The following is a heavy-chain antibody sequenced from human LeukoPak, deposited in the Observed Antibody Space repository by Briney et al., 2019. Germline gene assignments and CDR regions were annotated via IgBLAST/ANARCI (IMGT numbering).Heavy chain of an antibody. CDR2: INPNGGRT. J-gene: IGHJ6*03. Sequence: ASVKVSCKASEDTFTNYYMHWVRQAPGQGLEWLGLINPNGGRTAYAQNFQGRVTMTRDTSTTTLYLELSSLRSDDTAVYYCARRYYYDSSGYYGYYYYMDVWGKGTRSPSP. CDR1: EDTFTNYY. V-gene: IGHV1-46*01. D-gene: IGHD3-22*01. CDR3: ARRYYYDSSGYYGYYYYMDV.